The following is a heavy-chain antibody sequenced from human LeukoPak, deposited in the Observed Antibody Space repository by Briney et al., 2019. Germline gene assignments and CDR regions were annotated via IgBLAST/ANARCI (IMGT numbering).Heavy chain of an antibody. CDR3: AKGGPGYSSGYRYFDY. J-gene: IGHJ4*02. D-gene: IGHD6-19*01. CDR2: ISWNSGSI. CDR1: GFTFDNYA. Sequence: GRSLRLSCAASGFTFDNYAMHWVRQAPGKGLEWVSGISWNSGSIVYADSVKGRFTISRDNAKNSLYLQMNSLRAEDTALYNCAKGGPGYSSGYRYFDYWGQGTLVTVSS. V-gene: IGHV3-9*01.